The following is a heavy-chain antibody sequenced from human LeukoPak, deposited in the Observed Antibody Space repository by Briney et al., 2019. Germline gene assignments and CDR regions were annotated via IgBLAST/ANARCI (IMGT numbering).Heavy chain of an antibody. CDR2: IYYSGST. D-gene: IGHD3-22*01. Sequence: KTSETLSLTCTVSGGSISSSSYYWGWIRQPPGKGLEWIGSIYYSGSTYYNPSLKSRVTISVDTSKNQFSLKLSSVTAEDTAVYYCAKTNGYYDYWGQGTLVAVSS. V-gene: IGHV4-39*07. CDR1: GGSISSSSYY. J-gene: IGHJ4*02. CDR3: AKTNGYYDY.